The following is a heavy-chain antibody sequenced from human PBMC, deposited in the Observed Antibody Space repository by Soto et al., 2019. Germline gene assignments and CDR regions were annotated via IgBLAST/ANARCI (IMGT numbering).Heavy chain of an antibody. D-gene: IGHD3-10*01. J-gene: IGHJ6*02. CDR3: ARGATMVRGVSYYYYGMDV. CDR1: GFTFSSYS. CDR2: ISSSSSYI. V-gene: IGHV3-21*01. Sequence: EVQLVESGGGLVKPGGSLRLSCAASGFTFSSYSMNWVRQAPGKGLEWVSSISSSSSYIYYADSVKGRFTISRDNPKNSLYLQMNSLGAEDTAVYYCARGATMVRGVSYYYYGMDVWGQGTTVTVSS.